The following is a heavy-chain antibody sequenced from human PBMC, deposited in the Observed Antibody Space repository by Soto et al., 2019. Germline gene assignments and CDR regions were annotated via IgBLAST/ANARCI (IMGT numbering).Heavy chain of an antibody. CDR1: GFTFSSYA. V-gene: IGHV3-30-3*01. D-gene: IGHD3-10*01. CDR3: ARDFLIPSGYYYGMDV. J-gene: IGHJ6*02. CDR2: ISYDGSNK. Sequence: LRLSFAASGFTFSSYAMHWVRQAPGKGLEWVAVISYDGSNKYYADSVKGRFTISRDNSKNTLYLQMNSLRAEDTAVYYCARDFLIPSGYYYGMDVWGQGTTVTVSS.